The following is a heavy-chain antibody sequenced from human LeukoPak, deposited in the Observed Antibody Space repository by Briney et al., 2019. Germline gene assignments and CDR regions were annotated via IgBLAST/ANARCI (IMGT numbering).Heavy chain of an antibody. CDR3: ARRAGGYSHPYDY. Sequence: GGSLRLSCAVSGFTVSGNYMSWVRQAPGKGLEWVSLIYSGGTTYYADSVKGRFTISRDNSKNTLYLQMDSLRAEDTAVYYCARRAGGYSHPYDYWGQGTLVTVSS. D-gene: IGHD4-23*01. V-gene: IGHV3-53*01. J-gene: IGHJ4*02. CDR2: IYSGGTT. CDR1: GFTVSGNY.